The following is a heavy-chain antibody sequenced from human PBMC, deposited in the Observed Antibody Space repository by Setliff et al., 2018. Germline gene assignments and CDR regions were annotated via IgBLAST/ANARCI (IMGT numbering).Heavy chain of an antibody. CDR1: GYTFNDYG. D-gene: IGHD2-8*01. Sequence: ASVKVSCKTSGYTFNDYGITWVRQVPGQGLEWMGWISSYTGKTYYAEKLQGRVTLTTDTSTSTAYLDLRSLESDDTAAYYCSRLVRFCTKTACQRLSGGEFWGQGTLVTVSS. CDR3: SRLVRFCTKTACQRLSGGEF. J-gene: IGHJ4*02. CDR2: ISSYTGKT. V-gene: IGHV1-18*01.